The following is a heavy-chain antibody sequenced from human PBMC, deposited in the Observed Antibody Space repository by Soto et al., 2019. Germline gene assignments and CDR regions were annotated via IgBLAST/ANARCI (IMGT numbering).Heavy chain of an antibody. CDR3: SKDPKSTIRFTWFDP. V-gene: IGHV3-23*01. Sequence: EVQLSESGGGLVQPGGSLRLSCAASGFTFSSYAMSWVRQAPGKGLEWVSGISGSGSSTYYADSVKGRFTISRDNSKKTLYLQMNSLRAEDTAISYCSKDPKSTIRFTWFDPWGQGTLVTVSS. J-gene: IGHJ5*02. CDR1: GFTFSSYA. D-gene: IGHD2-8*01. CDR2: ISGSGSST.